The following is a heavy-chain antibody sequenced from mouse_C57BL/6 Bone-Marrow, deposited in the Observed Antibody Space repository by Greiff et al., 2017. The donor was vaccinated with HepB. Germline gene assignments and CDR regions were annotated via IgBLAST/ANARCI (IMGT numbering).Heavy chain of an antibody. J-gene: IGHJ1*03. CDR2: INPNNGGT. V-gene: IGHV1-18*01. D-gene: IGHD4-1*01. Sequence: EVQLQQSGPELVKPGASVKIPCKASGYTFTDYNMDWVKQSQGKSLEWIGDINPNNGGTIYNQKFKGKATLTVDKSSSTAYMELRSLTSEDTAVYYCSKANWEWYFDVWGTGTTVTVSS. CDR3: SKANWEWYFDV. CDR1: GYTFTDYN.